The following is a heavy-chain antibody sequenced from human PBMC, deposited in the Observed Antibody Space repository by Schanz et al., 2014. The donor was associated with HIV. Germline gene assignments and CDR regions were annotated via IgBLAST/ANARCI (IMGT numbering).Heavy chain of an antibody. Sequence: EVQLAESGGGLVQPGGSLRLSCAASGFTFSRYWLTWVRQAPGKGLEWVANIKEDGSEKYHADSVKGRFTISRDNAKNSLFLQMESLRAEDTAVYYCARDGGEVWGQGTTVTVSS. V-gene: IGHV3-7*01. D-gene: IGHD3-16*01. CDR3: ARDGGEV. CDR1: GFTFSRYW. CDR2: IKEDGSEK. J-gene: IGHJ6*02.